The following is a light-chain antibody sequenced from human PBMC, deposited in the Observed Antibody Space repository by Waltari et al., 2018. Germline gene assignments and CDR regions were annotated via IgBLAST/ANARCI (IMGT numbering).Light chain of an antibody. CDR2: GAS. J-gene: IGKJ4*01. CDR1: QRVSRF. CDR3: QQYNDWPPLT. V-gene: IGKV3-15*01. Sequence: VMTQSPATLSVSPGESVTLSCRASQRVSRFVAWYQQKPGQAPRLLISGASTRATGIPARFSGSGSGTEFTLTISSLQSEDFAIYYCQQYNDWPPLTFGGGTKLEIK.